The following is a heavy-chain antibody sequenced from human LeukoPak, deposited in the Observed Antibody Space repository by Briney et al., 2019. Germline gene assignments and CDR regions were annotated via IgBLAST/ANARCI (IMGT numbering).Heavy chain of an antibody. D-gene: IGHD3-3*01. CDR3: ARDSPYDFWSGYLTQTGSFYYYGMDV. J-gene: IGHJ6*02. Sequence: SVKVSCKASGGTFSSYAISWVRQAPGQGLEWMGGIIPIFGTANYAQKFQGRVTITADESTSTAYMELSSLRSEDTAVYYCARDSPYDFWSGYLTQTGSFYYYGMDVWGQGTTATVSS. CDR1: GGTFSSYA. CDR2: IIPIFGTA. V-gene: IGHV1-69*01.